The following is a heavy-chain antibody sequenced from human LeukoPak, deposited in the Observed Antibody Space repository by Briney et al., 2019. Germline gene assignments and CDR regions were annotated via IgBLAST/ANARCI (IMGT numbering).Heavy chain of an antibody. J-gene: IGHJ4*02. V-gene: IGHV1-18*01. CDR3: ARGRDSSGYYPPFDY. CDR2: ISAYNGNT. Sequence: KVSCKASGYTFTSYGISWVRQAPGQGLEWMGWISAYNGNTNYAQKLQGRVTMTTDTSTSTAYMELRSLRSDDTAVYYCARGRDSSGYYPPFDYWGQGTLVTVSS. D-gene: IGHD3-22*01. CDR1: GYTFTSYG.